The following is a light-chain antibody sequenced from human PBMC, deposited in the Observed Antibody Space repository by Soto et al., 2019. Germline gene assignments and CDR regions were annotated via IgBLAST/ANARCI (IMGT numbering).Light chain of an antibody. J-gene: IGLJ1*01. CDR3: CSYAGSYRYV. V-gene: IGLV2-11*01. Sequence: QSALTQPRSVSGSPGQSVTISCTGTSSDVGGYNYVSWYQQHPGKAPKLMIYDVSKRPSGVPDRFSGSKSGNTASLTISGLQAEDEADYYCCSYAGSYRYVFGTGTKVTVL. CDR1: SSDVGGYNY. CDR2: DVS.